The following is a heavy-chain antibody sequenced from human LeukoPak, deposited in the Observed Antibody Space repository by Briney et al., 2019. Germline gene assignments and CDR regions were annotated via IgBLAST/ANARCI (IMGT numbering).Heavy chain of an antibody. V-gene: IGHV4-39*07. CDR3: ARGAYYYDSSGYYLFDY. Sequence: SETLSLTCTVSGGSISSSSYYWGWIRQPPGKGLEWIGSIYYSGSTNYNPSLKSRVTISVDTSKNQFSLKLSSVTAADTAVYYCARGAYYYDSSGYYLFDYWGQGTLVTVSS. J-gene: IGHJ4*02. D-gene: IGHD3-22*01. CDR2: IYYSGST. CDR1: GGSISSSSYY.